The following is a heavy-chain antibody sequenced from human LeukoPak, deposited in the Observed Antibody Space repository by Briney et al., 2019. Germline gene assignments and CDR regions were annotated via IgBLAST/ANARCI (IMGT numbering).Heavy chain of an antibody. CDR2: ISYDGSNK. CDR1: GFTFSSYS. CDR3: ARAPPTSGSYSTGAFDI. Sequence: GGSLRLSCAASGFTFSSYSMNWVRQAPGKGLEWVAVISYDGSNKYYADSVKGRFTISRDNSKNTLYLQMNSLRAEDTAVYYCARAPPTSGSYSTGAFDIWGQGTMVTVSS. J-gene: IGHJ3*02. D-gene: IGHD1-26*01. V-gene: IGHV3-30*03.